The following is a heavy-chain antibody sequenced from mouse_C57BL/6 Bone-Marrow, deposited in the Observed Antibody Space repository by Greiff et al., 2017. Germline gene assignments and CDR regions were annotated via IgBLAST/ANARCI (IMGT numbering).Heavy chain of an antibody. Sequence: VKLQESGAELARPGASVKLSCKASGYTFTSYGISWVKQRTGQGLEWIGEIYPRSGNTYYNEKFKGKATLTADKSSSTAYMELRSLTSEESAVYFCASGGSRRYCDVWGTGTTVTVSA. J-gene: IGHJ1*03. CDR1: GYTFTSYG. CDR2: IYPRSGNT. CDR3: ASGGSRRYCDV. D-gene: IGHD1-1*02. V-gene: IGHV1-81*01.